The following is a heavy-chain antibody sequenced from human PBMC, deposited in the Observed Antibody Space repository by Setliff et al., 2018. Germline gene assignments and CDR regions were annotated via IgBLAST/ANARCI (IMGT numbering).Heavy chain of an antibody. V-gene: IGHV4-61*09. CDR1: GGSISSGSDY. Sequence: ASESLSLTCSVSGGSISSGSDYWTWIRQPAGKGLEWIGHIYTSGSTNYNPSLKSRVTISVDASKTQLSLNLRSVTAADTAVYYCARAISGWYSAHYYYMDVWGKGTTVTVS. J-gene: IGHJ6*03. D-gene: IGHD6-19*01. CDR2: IYTSGST. CDR3: ARAISGWYSAHYYYMDV.